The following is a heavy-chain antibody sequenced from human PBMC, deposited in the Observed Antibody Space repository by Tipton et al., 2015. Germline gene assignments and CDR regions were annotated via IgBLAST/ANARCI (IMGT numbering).Heavy chain of an antibody. J-gene: IGHJ6*02. CDR1: GGSVTSGSYY. V-gene: IGHV4-61*01. D-gene: IGHD5-24*01. Sequence: TLSLTCTVSGGSVTSGSYYWSWIRQPPEKGLEWIGYISYTDGAHYNPALKSRVTISVDTSKNQFSLTLNSVAAADTAVYYCARDLEHGMDVWGHGTTVTVSS. CDR2: ISYTDGA. CDR3: ARDLEHGMDV.